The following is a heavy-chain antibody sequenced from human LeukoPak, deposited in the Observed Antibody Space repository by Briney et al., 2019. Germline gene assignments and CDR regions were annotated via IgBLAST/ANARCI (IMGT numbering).Heavy chain of an antibody. D-gene: IGHD3-10*01. CDR3: AGAKDTYYYGSGSHAPDY. Sequence: PGGSLRLSCAASGFTFSDYYMSWIRQAPGKGLEWVSYISSSGSTIYYADSVKGRFTISRDNAKNSLYLQMNSLRAEDTAVYYCAGAKDTYYYGSGSHAPDYWGQGTLVTVSS. CDR2: ISSSGSTI. J-gene: IGHJ4*02. V-gene: IGHV3-11*01. CDR1: GFTFSDYY.